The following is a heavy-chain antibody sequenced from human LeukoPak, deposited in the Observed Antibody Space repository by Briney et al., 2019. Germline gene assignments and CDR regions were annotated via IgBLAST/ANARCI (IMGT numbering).Heavy chain of an antibody. D-gene: IGHD3-10*01. V-gene: IGHV3-21*01. Sequence: GGSLRLSCAASGFTFSSYSMNWVRQAPGKGLEWVSSISSSSSYIYYAGSVKGRFTISRDNAKNSLYLQMNSLRAEDTAVYYCARVVITMVRGVRSGYMDVWGKGTTVTVSS. J-gene: IGHJ6*03. CDR3: ARVVITMVRGVRSGYMDV. CDR1: GFTFSSYS. CDR2: ISSSSSYI.